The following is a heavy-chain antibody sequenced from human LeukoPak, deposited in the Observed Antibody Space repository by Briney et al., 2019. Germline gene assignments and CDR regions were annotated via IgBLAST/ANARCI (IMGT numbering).Heavy chain of an antibody. D-gene: IGHD2-15*01. Sequence: GGSLRLSCAASGFTFSNAWMSWVRQAPGKGLEWVSYISSSGSTIYYADSVKGRFTISRDNAKNSLYLQMNSLRAEDTAVYYCARVRRYCSGGSCYFNVDYWGQGTLVTVSS. V-gene: IGHV3-11*04. CDR2: ISSSGSTI. CDR3: ARVRRYCSGGSCYFNVDY. J-gene: IGHJ4*02. CDR1: GFTFSNAW.